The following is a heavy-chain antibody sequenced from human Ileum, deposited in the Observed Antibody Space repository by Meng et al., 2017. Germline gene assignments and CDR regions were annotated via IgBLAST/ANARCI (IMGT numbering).Heavy chain of an antibody. J-gene: IGHJ4*02. CDR1: GGSCSGYY. V-gene: IGHV4-34*01. CDR3: ARGKEIVTMIVSHWDYFDY. Sequence: QVQLQRLGAGLLKPSGTLSLPLPVYGGSCSGYYWSWIRQPPGKGLEWIGEINHSGSTNYNPSLKSRVTISVDTSKNQFSLKLSSVTAADTAVYYCARGKEIVTMIVSHWDYFDYWGQGTLVTVSS. D-gene: IGHD3-22*01. CDR2: INHSGST.